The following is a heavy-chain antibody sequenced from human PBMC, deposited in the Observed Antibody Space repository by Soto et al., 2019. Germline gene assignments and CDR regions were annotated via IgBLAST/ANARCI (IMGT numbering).Heavy chain of an antibody. CDR1: GYTFTSYA. CDR3: ATLYGDPTFDY. CDR2: INAGNGNT. Sequence: ASVNVSCKASGYTFTSYAMHWVRQAPGQRLEWMGWINAGNGNTKYSQKFQGRVTMTEDTSASTAYMELSSLRSEDTAVYYCATLYGDPTFDYWGQGTLVTVSS. J-gene: IGHJ4*02. V-gene: IGHV1-3*01. D-gene: IGHD4-17*01.